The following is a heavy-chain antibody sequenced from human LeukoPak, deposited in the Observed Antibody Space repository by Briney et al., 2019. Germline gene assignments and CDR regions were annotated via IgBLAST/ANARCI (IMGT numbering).Heavy chain of an antibody. CDR2: IYYSGST. Sequence: SETLSLTCTVSGGSISSGDYCWNWIRQPPGKGLEWIGFIYYSGSTYYNPSLKSRVTISADTSKNRFSLKLSSVTAADTAVYFCAREFAVTKTKIFDYWGQGTLVTVSS. J-gene: IGHJ4*02. D-gene: IGHD4-17*01. CDR3: AREFAVTKTKIFDY. CDR1: GGSISSGDYC. V-gene: IGHV4-30-4*08.